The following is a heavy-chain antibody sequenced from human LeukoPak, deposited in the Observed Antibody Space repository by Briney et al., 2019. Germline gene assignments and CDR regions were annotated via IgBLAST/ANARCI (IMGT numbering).Heavy chain of an antibody. Sequence: SETLSLTCAVYGGSFSGYYWSWIRQPPGKGLEWIGEINHSGSTNYNPSLKSRVTISVDTSKNQFSLKLSSVTAADTAVYYCARALYYYDSSGYYRKTHFDYWGQGTLVTVSS. J-gene: IGHJ4*02. CDR1: GGSFSGYY. D-gene: IGHD3-22*01. CDR3: ARALYYYDSSGYYRKTHFDY. V-gene: IGHV4-34*01. CDR2: INHSGST.